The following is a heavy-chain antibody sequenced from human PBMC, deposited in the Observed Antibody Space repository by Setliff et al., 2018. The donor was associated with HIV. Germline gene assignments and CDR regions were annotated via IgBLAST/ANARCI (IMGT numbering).Heavy chain of an antibody. D-gene: IGHD6-19*01. Sequence: SETLSLTCTVSGDSINGRWLSWIRQPAGKGLQWIGRTHTSGNTNYNPSLKSRVTISVDTSKSQFSLKLSSLTAADTAVYYCARGRTQWPNYNYFDPWGLGTLVTVSS. CDR2: THTSGNT. CDR3: ARGRTQWPNYNYFDP. V-gene: IGHV4-4*07. J-gene: IGHJ5*02. CDR1: GDSINGRW.